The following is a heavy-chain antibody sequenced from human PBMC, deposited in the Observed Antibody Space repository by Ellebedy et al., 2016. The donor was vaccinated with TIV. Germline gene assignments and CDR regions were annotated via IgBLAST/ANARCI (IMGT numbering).Heavy chain of an antibody. CDR2: IYSGGST. CDR3: AGGISVAGTSLGF. Sequence: GESLKISCAASGFTVSSNYMSWVRQAPGRGLEWVSTIYSGGSTYYADSVKGRFTISRDNSKNTLFLQMNSLRAEDTAVYYCAGGISVAGTSLGFWGQGTLVTVSS. D-gene: IGHD6-19*01. CDR1: GFTVSSNY. V-gene: IGHV3-53*01. J-gene: IGHJ4*02.